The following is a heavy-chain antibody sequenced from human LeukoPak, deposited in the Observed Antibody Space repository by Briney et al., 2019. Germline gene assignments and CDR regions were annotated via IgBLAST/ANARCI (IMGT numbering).Heavy chain of an antibody. CDR3: ARAVSVSRGYTDPLY. J-gene: IGHJ4*02. D-gene: IGHD6-19*01. CDR1: GNTFTNYN. CDR2: IHFGGET. V-gene: IGHV3-30*03. Sequence: GGSLRLSCAASGNTFTNYNMYWVRQAPGKGLEWLAAIHFGGETDYKASVRGRSIISRDNPRNTVYLHLTNLEPEDTAVYSCARAVSVSRGYTDPLYWGQGTLVTVSS.